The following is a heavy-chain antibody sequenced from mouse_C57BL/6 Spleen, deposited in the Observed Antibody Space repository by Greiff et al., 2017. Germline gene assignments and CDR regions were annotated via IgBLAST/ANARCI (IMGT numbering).Heavy chain of an antibody. CDR3: ARSVPYFDY. CDR2: INPNNGGT. Sequence: EVQLQQSGPELVKPGASVKISCKASGYTFTDYYMNWVKQSHGKSLEWIGDINPNNGGTSYNQKFKGKATLTVDKSSSTAYMELRSLTSEDSAVXYCARSVPYFDYWGQGTTLTVSS. V-gene: IGHV1-26*01. CDR1: GYTFTDYY. J-gene: IGHJ2*01.